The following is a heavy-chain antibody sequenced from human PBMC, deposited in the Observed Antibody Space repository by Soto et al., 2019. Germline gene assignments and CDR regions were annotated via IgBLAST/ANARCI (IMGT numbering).Heavy chain of an antibody. CDR2: INRDSTVI. CDR1: GFSFSTHY. J-gene: IGHJ4*02. CDR3: LNGDYY. D-gene: IGHD3-16*01. V-gene: IGHV3-48*01. Sequence: DEQLVESGGGLVQPRGSLRLSCAASGFSFSTHYMNWVRQTPGKGLEWVSSINRDSTVIKYADSVKGRFTISRDNARNSLSLQLNSLRVEDTAVYYCLNGDYYVGPGTLVTVSS.